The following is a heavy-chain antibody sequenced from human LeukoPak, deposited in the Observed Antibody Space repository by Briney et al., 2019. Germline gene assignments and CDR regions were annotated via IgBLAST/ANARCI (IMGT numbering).Heavy chain of an antibody. Sequence: ASVKVSCKASGYTFTGYYMHWVRQAPGQGLEWMGWINPNSGGTNYAQKFQGRVTMTRDTSISTAYMELSRLRSDDTAVYYCARGDLYQLPYGGVDYWGQGTLVTVSS. V-gene: IGHV1-2*02. CDR1: GYTFTGYY. CDR3: ARGDLYQLPYGGVDY. CDR2: INPNSGGT. J-gene: IGHJ4*02. D-gene: IGHD2-2*01.